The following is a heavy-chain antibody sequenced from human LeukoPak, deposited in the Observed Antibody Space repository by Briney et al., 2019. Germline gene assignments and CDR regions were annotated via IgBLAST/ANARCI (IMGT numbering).Heavy chain of an antibody. V-gene: IGHV3-23*01. Sequence: GGSLRLSCAASGFTFSSYAMSWVRQAPGKGLEWVSGITGSGGATYYSDSVKGRFTISRDNSKNTLYLQMNSLRAEDTAVYYCAKHRDIYGSGTYYDFWGQGTLVTVSS. J-gene: IGHJ4*02. D-gene: IGHD3-10*01. CDR1: GFTFSSYA. CDR3: AKHRDIYGSGTYYDF. CDR2: ITGSGGAT.